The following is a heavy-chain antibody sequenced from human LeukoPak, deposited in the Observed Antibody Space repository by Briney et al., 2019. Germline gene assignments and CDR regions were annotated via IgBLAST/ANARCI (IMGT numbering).Heavy chain of an antibody. J-gene: IGHJ4*02. CDR2: IYPGDSDT. D-gene: IGHD3-10*01. CDR3: ARHPRSSGFDY. CDR1: GYSFTSYW. V-gene: IGHV5-51*01. Sequence: HGASLQISCKGSGYSFTSYWIGWVRQLPGKGLEWMGIIYPGDSDTRYRPSFQGQVTISADKSISTAYLQWSSLKASDTAMYYCARHPRSSGFDYWGQGTLVTVSS.